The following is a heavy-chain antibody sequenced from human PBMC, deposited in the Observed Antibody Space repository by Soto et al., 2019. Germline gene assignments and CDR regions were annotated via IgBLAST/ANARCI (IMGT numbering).Heavy chain of an antibody. CDR1: GFTFSSYW. CDR3: AREAERDYYDSSGPVAFDY. V-gene: IGHV3-7*01. CDR2: IKQDGSEK. Sequence: GGSLRLSCAASGFTFSSYWMSWVRQAPGKGLEWVANIKQDGSEKYYVDSVKGRFTISRDNAKNSLYLQMNSLRAEDTAVYYCAREAERDYYDSSGPVAFDYWGQGTLVTVSS. J-gene: IGHJ4*02. D-gene: IGHD3-22*01.